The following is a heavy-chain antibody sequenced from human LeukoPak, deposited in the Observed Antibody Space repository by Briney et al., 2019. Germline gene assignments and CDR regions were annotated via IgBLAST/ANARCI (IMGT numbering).Heavy chain of an antibody. CDR1: EFTFSTYW. J-gene: IGHJ6*03. V-gene: IGHV3-7*01. CDR3: ARDLGPGQYHYYYIEV. Sequence: GGSLRLSCAASEFTFSTYWVSWVRQAPGKGLEWVANIKQDGSEKYYVDSVKGRFTISRDNAKNSLYLQMNSLRAEDTAVYYCARDLGPGQYHYYYIEVWGKGTAVTVSS. CDR2: IKQDGSEK.